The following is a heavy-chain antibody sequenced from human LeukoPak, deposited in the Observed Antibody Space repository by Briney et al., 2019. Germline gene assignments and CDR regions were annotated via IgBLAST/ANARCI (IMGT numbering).Heavy chain of an antibody. CDR1: GFTFSSYA. CDR3: AKGSYGSGRGGGYDY. CDR2: ISGSGGST. V-gene: IGHV3-23*01. Sequence: GGSLRLSCAASGFTFSSYAMSWVRQAPGKGLEWVSAISGSGGSTYYADSVKGRFTISRDNSKNTLYLQMNSPRAEDTAVYYCAKGSYGSGRGGGYDYWGQGTLVTVSS. J-gene: IGHJ4*02. D-gene: IGHD3-10*01.